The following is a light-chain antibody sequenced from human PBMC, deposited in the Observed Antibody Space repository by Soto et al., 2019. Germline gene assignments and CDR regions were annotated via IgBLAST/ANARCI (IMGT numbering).Light chain of an antibody. CDR3: NSYTISSTLV. J-gene: IGLJ2*01. Sequence: QSVLTQPASVSGSPGQSITISCTGTSSDVGGYNYVSWYQQHPGKAPKLIIYEVSNRPSGISNRFSGSKSGNTASLTISGLQAEDEADYSCNSYTISSTLVFGGGTKLTVL. CDR2: EVS. CDR1: SSDVGGYNY. V-gene: IGLV2-14*01.